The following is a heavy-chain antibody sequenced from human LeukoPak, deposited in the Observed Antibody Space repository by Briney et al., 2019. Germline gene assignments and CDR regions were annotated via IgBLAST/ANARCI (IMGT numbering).Heavy chain of an antibody. CDR2: IYYSGST. CDR1: GGSISSYY. J-gene: IGHJ4*02. Sequence: SETLSLTCTVSGGSISSYYWSWIRQPPGKGQEWIGYIYYSGSTNYNPSLKSRVTISVDTSKNQFSLNLSSVTAADTAVYYCARVTYSSSWYYFDYWGQGTLVTVSS. CDR3: ARVTYSSSWYYFDY. V-gene: IGHV4-59*01. D-gene: IGHD6-13*01.